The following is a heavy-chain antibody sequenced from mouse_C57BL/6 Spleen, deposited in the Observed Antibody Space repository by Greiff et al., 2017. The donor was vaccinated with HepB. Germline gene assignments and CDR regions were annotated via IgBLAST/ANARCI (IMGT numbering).Heavy chain of an antibody. CDR3: ARPLYGMGFAY. CDR1: GYTFTSYW. D-gene: IGHD1-1*01. CDR2: IYPSDSET. J-gene: IGHJ3*01. Sequence: VQLQQSGAELVRPGSSVKLSCKASGYTFTSYWMDWVKQRPGQGLEWIGNIYPSDSETHYNQKFKDKATLTVDKSSSTAYMQLSSLTSEDSAVYYCARPLYGMGFAYWGQGTLVTVSA. V-gene: IGHV1-61*01.